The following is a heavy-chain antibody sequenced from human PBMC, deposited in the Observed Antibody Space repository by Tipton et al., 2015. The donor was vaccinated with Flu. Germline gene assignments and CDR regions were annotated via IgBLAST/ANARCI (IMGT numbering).Heavy chain of an antibody. CDR1: YS. Sequence: YSMTWFRQAPGKGLEWIGTIYYSGSTYYNPSLKSRVTMSVDTSKNQFSLKLSSVTAADTAVYYCACRGSCYHWGQGTLVTVSS. D-gene: IGHD1-26*01. CDR2: IYYSGST. V-gene: IGHV4-39*07. CDR3: ACRGSCYH. J-gene: IGHJ4*02.